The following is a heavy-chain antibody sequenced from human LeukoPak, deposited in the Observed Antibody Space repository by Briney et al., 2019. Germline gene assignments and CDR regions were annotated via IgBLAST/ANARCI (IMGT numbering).Heavy chain of an antibody. CDR2: ISSSSSYI. J-gene: IGHJ4*02. V-gene: IGHV3-21*03. CDR3: ARRGDYYERGYYFDY. D-gene: IGHD3-22*01. Sequence: GGSLRLSCAASGYTFSSYSINRVRQAPGKGLEWVSSISSSSSYIYYADSVRGRFTISRDNAKNSLYLQMNSLRAEDTAVYYCARRGDYYERGYYFDYWGQGTLVTVSS. CDR1: GYTFSSYS.